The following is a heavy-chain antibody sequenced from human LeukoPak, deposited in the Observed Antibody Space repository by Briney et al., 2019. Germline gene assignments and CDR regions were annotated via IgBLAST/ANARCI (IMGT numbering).Heavy chain of an antibody. D-gene: IGHD5-24*01. V-gene: IGHV4-39*07. CDR2: IYYTGST. CDR3: ARAVGTDGYSLWVY. J-gene: IGHJ4*02. Sequence: SETLSLTCTVSIGSISSSTYYWGWIREPPGKGLEWIGTIYYTGSTYYNPSLKSRVTISVDTSKNQFSLKLTSVTAADTAVYYCARAVGTDGYSLWVYWGQGTLVTVSS. CDR1: IGSISSSTYY.